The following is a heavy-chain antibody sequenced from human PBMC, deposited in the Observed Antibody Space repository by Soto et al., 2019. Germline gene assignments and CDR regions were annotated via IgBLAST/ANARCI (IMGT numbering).Heavy chain of an antibody. CDR3: AREDDRTGPCFDY. CDR1: GYTFTSYY. Sequence: ASVKVSCKATGYTFTSYYMHWVRQAPGQGLEWMGIINPSGGSTSYAQKFQGRVTMTRDTSTSTVYMELSSRRSEDTAVFYCAREDDRTGPCFDYWGQGSLVTVSS. J-gene: IGHJ4*02. CDR2: INPSGGST. D-gene: IGHD3-22*01. V-gene: IGHV1-46*03.